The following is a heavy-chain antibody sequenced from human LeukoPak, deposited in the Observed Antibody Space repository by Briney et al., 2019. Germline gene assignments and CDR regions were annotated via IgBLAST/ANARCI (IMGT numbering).Heavy chain of an antibody. J-gene: IGHJ4*02. Sequence: GRSLRLSCAASGFTFSSYAMHWVRQAPGKGLEWVAVISYDGSNKYYADSVKGRFTISRDNSKNTLYLQMNSLRAEDTAVYYCARDHLDGSGWYGGGDYWGQGTLVTVSS. CDR1: GFTFSSYA. D-gene: IGHD6-19*01. CDR2: ISYDGSNK. CDR3: ARDHLDGSGWYGGGDY. V-gene: IGHV3-30-3*01.